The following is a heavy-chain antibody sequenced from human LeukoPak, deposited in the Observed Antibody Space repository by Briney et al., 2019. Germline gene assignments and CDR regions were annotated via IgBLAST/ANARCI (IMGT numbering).Heavy chain of an antibody. J-gene: IGHJ6*02. CDR2: TYYRSKWYF. CDR1: GDSVSSTSSA. Sequence: SQALSLTCAISGDSVSSTSSAWNWIRQSPSGGLEWLGRTYYRSKWYFEYAVSVESRITINPDTSKNQFSLRLNSVTPGDTAVYYYARLYRGRNYYSGVDVWGQGTTVTVSS. CDR3: ARLYRGRNYYSGVDV. D-gene: IGHD1-26*01. V-gene: IGHV6-1*01.